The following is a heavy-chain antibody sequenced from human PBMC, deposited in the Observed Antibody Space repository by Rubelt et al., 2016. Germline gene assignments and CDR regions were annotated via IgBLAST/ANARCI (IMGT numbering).Heavy chain of an antibody. J-gene: IGHJ4*02. Sequence: EVQLVESGGGLVKPGGSLRLSCAASGFTFSNAWMSWVRQAPGKGLEWVGRIKSKTDGGTTDYAGPVKGRLTSSRGDSKNTLYLQMNSLKTEDTAVYYCTTDGDSSSSGWTTWGQGTLVTVSS. V-gene: IGHV3-15*01. CDR1: GFTFSNAW. CDR2: IKSKTDGGTT. CDR3: TTDGDSSSSGWTT. D-gene: IGHD6-6*01.